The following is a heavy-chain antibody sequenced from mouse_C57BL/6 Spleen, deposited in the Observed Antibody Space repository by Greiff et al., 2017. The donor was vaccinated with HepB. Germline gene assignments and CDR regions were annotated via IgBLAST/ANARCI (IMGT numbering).Heavy chain of an antibody. D-gene: IGHD3-2*02. J-gene: IGHJ3*01. CDR2: INPYNGGT. CDR3: SSESSSGYPFAY. V-gene: IGHV1-19*01. CDR1: GYTFTDYY. Sequence: EVQLQQSGPVLVKPGASVKMSCKASGYTFTDYYMNWVKQSHGKSLEWIGDINPYNGGTSYTQKFKGKATLTVDKSSSTAYMEINSLTAEDSAVYYCSSESSSGYPFAYWGQGTLVTVSA.